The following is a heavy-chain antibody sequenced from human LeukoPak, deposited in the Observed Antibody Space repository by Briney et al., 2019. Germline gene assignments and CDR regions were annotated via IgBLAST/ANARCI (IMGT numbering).Heavy chain of an antibody. J-gene: IGHJ3*02. D-gene: IGHD2-15*01. CDR1: GFTFSTSE. Sequence: GGSLRLSCAASGFTFSTSEMNWVRQAPGKGLEWVGHIRSKANSYATSYAASVKGRFTISRDNSKNTLYLQMNSLRAEDTAVYYCARDVADAFDIWGQGTMVTVSS. CDR2: IRSKANSYAT. V-gene: IGHV3-73*01. CDR3: ARDVADAFDI.